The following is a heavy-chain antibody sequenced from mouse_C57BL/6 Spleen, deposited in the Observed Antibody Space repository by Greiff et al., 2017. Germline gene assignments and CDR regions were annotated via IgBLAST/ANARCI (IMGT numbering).Heavy chain of an antibody. CDR2: ISSGSSTI. Sequence: EVQLVESGGDLVKPGGSLKLSCAASGFTFSDYRMHWVRQAPEKGLEWVAYISSGSSTIYYADTVKGRFTISRDNAKNTLFLQMTSLRSEDTAMYYCARPDYDYDRYFDYWGQGTTLTVSS. CDR1: GFTFSDYR. V-gene: IGHV5-17*01. D-gene: IGHD2-4*01. CDR3: ARPDYDYDRYFDY. J-gene: IGHJ2*01.